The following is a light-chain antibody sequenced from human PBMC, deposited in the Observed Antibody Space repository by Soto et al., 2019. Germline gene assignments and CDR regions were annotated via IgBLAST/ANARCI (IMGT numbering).Light chain of an antibody. Sequence: QSALTQPASVSGSPGQSITISCTGTSSDFGNYVSWYQQHPGKAPKLKIYEGRKRRSGVSNRFSGSKSGNTASLTISGLQTEDEAYYYCCSYAGDVTVLFGGGTKLTVL. CDR3: CSYAGDVTVL. CDR2: EGR. J-gene: IGLJ2*01. V-gene: IGLV2-23*01. CDR1: SSDFGNY.